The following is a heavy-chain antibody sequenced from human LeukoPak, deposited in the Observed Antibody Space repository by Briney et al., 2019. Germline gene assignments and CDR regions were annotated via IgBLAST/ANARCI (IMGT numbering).Heavy chain of an antibody. CDR1: GFTFSSYG. V-gene: IGHV3-23*01. J-gene: IGHJ4*02. CDR2: ISGSGGST. D-gene: IGHD6-19*01. Sequence: GRSLRLSCAASGFTFSSYGMHWVRQAPGKGLEWVSAISGSGGSTYYADSVKGRFTISRDNSKNTLYLQMNSLRAEDTAVYYCAKDLKYSSGWYRDYWGQGTLVTVSS. CDR3: AKDLKYSSGWYRDY.